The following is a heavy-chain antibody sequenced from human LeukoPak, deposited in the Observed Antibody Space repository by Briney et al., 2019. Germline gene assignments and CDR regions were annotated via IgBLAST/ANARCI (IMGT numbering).Heavy chain of an antibody. Sequence: SETLSLTCTVSGGSISSGSYYWSWIRQPAGKGLEWIGRIYTSGSTNYNPSLKSRVTISVDTSKNQFSLKLSSVTAADTAVYYCATPAYGSGSYYPFDPWGQGTLVTVSS. CDR1: GGSISSGSYY. J-gene: IGHJ5*02. V-gene: IGHV4-61*02. CDR3: ATPAYGSGSYYPFDP. D-gene: IGHD3-10*01. CDR2: IYTSGST.